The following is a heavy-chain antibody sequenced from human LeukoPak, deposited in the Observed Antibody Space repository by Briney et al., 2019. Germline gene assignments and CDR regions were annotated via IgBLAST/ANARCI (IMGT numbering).Heavy chain of an antibody. V-gene: IGHV3-66*01. CDR1: GFTVSSNY. CDR3: ARGLGHYDSSGYVSFRPIDY. D-gene: IGHD3-22*01. J-gene: IGHJ4*02. Sequence: QTGGSLRLSCAASGFTVSSNYMSWVRQAPGKGLEWVSVIYSGGSTYYADSVKGRFTISRDNSKNTLYLQMNSLRAEDTAVYYCARGLGHYDSSGYVSFRPIDYWGQGTLVTVSS. CDR2: IYSGGST.